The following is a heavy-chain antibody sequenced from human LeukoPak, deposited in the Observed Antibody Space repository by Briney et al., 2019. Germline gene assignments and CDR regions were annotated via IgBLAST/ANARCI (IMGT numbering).Heavy chain of an antibody. CDR2: ISGSGGST. CDR3: ARGKEPVAGSLSHFDY. D-gene: IGHD6-19*01. CDR1: GFTFSSYG. V-gene: IGHV3-23*01. J-gene: IGHJ4*02. Sequence: GGSLRLSCAASGFTFSSYGMSWVRQAPGKGLEWVSAISGSGGSTYYADSVKGRFTISRDNSKNTLYLQMNSLRAEDTAVYYCARGKEPVAGSLSHFDYWGQGTLVTVSS.